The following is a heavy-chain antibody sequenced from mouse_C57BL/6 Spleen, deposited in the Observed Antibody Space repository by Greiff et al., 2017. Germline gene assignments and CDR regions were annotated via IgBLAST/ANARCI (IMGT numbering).Heavy chain of an antibody. CDR2: IDPSDSET. CDR3: AREGGYSCYAMGC. J-gene: IGHJ4*01. V-gene: IGHV1-52*01. CDR1: GYTFTSYW. D-gene: IGHD2-3*01. Sequence: QVQLQQPGAELVRPGSSVKLSCKASGYTFTSYWMHWVKQRPIQGLEWIGNIDPSDSETHYNQKFKDKATLTVDKSSSTAYMQLSSLTSEDAAVYYCAREGGYSCYAMGCWGQGTSVTVAS.